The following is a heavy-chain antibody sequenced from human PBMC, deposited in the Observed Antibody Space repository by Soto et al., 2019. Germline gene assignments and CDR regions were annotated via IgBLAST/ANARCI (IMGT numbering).Heavy chain of an antibody. CDR2: INAGNGNT. J-gene: IGHJ6*03. Sequence: QVQLVQSGAEVKKPGASVKVSCKASGYTFTSYAMHWVRQAPGQRLEWMGWINAGNGNTKYSQKFQGRVTITRDTAASTAYMELSSLRSEDTAVYYCARDTGEDSNYVYYYYYMDVWGKGTTVTVSS. CDR1: GYTFTSYA. V-gene: IGHV1-3*01. CDR3: ARDTGEDSNYVYYYYYMDV. D-gene: IGHD4-4*01.